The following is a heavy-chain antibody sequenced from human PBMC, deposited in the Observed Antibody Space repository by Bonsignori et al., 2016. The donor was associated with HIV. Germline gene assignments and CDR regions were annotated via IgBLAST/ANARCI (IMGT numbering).Heavy chain of an antibody. CDR3: AKGWMGVNFFFDF. CDR2: VYSGESGT. D-gene: IGHD3-10*01. CDR1: GFTFSTFA. J-gene: IGHJ4*02. V-gene: IGHV3-23*03. Sequence: GGSLRLSCAASGFTFSTFAMGWVRQAPGKGLEWVTVVYSGESGTVYADSVKGRFTVSRDDSRSTMYLQMNNLRGEDTAVYHCAKGWMGVNFFFDFWGQGTLVTVSS.